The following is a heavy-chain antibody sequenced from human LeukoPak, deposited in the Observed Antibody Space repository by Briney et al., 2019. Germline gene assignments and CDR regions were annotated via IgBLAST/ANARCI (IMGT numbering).Heavy chain of an antibody. D-gene: IGHD3-16*01. Sequence: SETLSLTCTVSGASISSGGYYWSWIRQHPGKGLQWIGYIDYTGSTHYNPSLKSRVSMSVDTSKNQFSLKVASVTAADTAVYYCARARKGVPRFDYWGQGTLVTVSS. CDR2: IDYTGST. CDR1: GASISSGGYY. CDR3: ARARKGVPRFDY. V-gene: IGHV4-31*03. J-gene: IGHJ4*02.